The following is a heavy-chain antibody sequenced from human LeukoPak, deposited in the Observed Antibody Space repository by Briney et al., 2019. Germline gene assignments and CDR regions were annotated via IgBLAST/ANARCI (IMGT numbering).Heavy chain of an antibody. D-gene: IGHD3-22*01. V-gene: IGHV1-69*06. CDR2: IIPMIATA. CDR1: EDTLRNVA. J-gene: IGHJ4*02. Sequence: SVKVSCKTTEDTLRNVAFSWVRQAPGQGLEWLGGIIPMIATASYSQKFQGRVSINADKSTNTVYMELSSLKLEDTAVYYCARGAGWLYDWGQGTLVIVSS. CDR3: ARGAGWLYD.